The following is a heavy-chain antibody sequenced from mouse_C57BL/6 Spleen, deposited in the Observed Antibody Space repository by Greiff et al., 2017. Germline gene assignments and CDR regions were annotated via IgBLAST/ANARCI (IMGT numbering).Heavy chain of an antibody. D-gene: IGHD2-1*01. J-gene: IGHJ4*01. CDR1: GFTFNTYA. Sequence: EVKLVESGGGLVQPKGSLKFSCAASGFTFNTYAMPWVRQAPGKGLEWVARIRSKSSNYATYYADSLKDRFTTARDDSQSMLYLQMNNLKTEETAMYYCVRDYGNIYAMDYWGQGTSVTVSS. CDR2: IRSKSSNYAT. V-gene: IGHV10-3*01. CDR3: VRDYGNIYAMDY.